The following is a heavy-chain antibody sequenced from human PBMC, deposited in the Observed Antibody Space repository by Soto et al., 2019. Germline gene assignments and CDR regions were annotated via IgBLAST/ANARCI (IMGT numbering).Heavy chain of an antibody. V-gene: IGHV4-34*01. CDR3: ARGRHHLRYSSSSQGLWFDP. CDR2: INHSGST. D-gene: IGHD6-6*01. J-gene: IGHJ5*02. CDR1: GGSFSGYY. Sequence: SETLSLTCAVYGGSFSGYYWSWIRQPPGKGLEWIGEINHSGSTNYNPSLKSRVTISVDTSKNQFSLKLSSVTAADTAVYYCARGRHHLRYSSSSQGLWFDPWGQGTLVTVSS.